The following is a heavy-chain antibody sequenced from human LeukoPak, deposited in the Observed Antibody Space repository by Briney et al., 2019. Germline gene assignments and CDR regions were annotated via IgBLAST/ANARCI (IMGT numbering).Heavy chain of an antibody. CDR2: IVPVIGVA. D-gene: IGHD3-22*01. CDR3: ARHSSRGHYYDFDF. Sequence: SVKVSCKAPGDTLITHYISWVRQAPGQGLEWVGRIVPVIGVATYAQSLQGRVIITADRSTNTAYMELTSLTFEGSAVYFCARHSSRGHYYDFDFWGQGSLVTVSS. CDR1: GDTLITHY. V-gene: IGHV1-69*02. J-gene: IGHJ4*02.